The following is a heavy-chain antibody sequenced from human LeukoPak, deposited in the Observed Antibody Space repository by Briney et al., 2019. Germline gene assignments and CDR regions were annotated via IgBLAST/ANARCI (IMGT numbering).Heavy chain of an antibody. CDR1: GYTFTGYY. J-gene: IGHJ4*02. V-gene: IGHV1-2*02. CDR2: INPNSGGT. D-gene: IGHD6-13*01. CDR3: VREAAAGTFADY. Sequence: ASVKVSCKASGYTFTGYYMHWVRQAPGQGLEWMGWINPNSGGTNYAQKFQGRVTMTRDTSISTAYMELSRLRSDDTAVYYCVREAAAGTFADYWGQGTLVTVSS.